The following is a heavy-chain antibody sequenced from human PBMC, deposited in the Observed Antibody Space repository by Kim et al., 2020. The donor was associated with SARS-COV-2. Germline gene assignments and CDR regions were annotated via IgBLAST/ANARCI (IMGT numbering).Heavy chain of an antibody. CDR2: IYYSGST. V-gene: IGHV4-59*13. CDR3: ARAGGYASGWYY. Sequence: SETLSLTCTVSGDSISSYYWSWIRQPPGKGLEWIGYIYYSGSTNYNPSLKSRVTISVDTSKNQFSLKLSSATAADTAVYYCARAGGYASGWYYWGQGTLVTVSS. CDR1: GDSISSYY. D-gene: IGHD6-19*01. J-gene: IGHJ4*02.